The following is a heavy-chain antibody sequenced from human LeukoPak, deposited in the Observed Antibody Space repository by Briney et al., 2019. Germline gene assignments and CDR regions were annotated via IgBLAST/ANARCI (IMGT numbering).Heavy chain of an antibody. J-gene: IGHJ4*02. CDR3: AKLPVAGLYFDY. CDR1: GFTFSSYA. Sequence: PGGSLRLSRAASGFTFSSYAMSWVRQAPGKGLEWVSAISGSGGSTYYADSVKGRFTISRDNSKNTLYLQMNSLRAEDTAVYYCAKLPVAGLYFDYWGQGTLVTVSS. CDR2: ISGSGGST. V-gene: IGHV3-23*01. D-gene: IGHD6-19*01.